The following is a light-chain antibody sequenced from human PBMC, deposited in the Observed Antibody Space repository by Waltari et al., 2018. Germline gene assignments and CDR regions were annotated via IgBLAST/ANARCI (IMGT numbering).Light chain of an antibody. J-gene: IGKJ4*01. Sequence: AIQMTQSPSSLSASVGDRVTITCRASQDIRHDVGWYQLKPGKAPKLLIYAVSNLQSGVPPRFSGRGSGRDFTRTISSLQPEDCATYYCLQDYLYPLTFGGGTNVEIK. CDR3: LQDYLYPLT. V-gene: IGKV1-6*01. CDR2: AVS. CDR1: QDIRHD.